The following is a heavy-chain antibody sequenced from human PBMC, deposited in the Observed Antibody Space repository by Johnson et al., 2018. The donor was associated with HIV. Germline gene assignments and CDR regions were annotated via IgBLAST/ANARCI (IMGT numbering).Heavy chain of an antibody. CDR3: ARVRGGRENAFDI. Sequence: QVQLVESGGGVVQPGRSLRLSCAASRFTFSSYAMHWVRQAPGKGLEWVAVIWYDGVCEECADSVKGRFTISRDNSKNTLYLQMSSPRVEDTAVYYCARVRGGRENAFDIWGQGTMVTVSS. J-gene: IGHJ3*02. CDR2: IWYDGVCE. CDR1: RFTFSSYA. D-gene: IGHD1-26*01. V-gene: IGHV3-30*04.